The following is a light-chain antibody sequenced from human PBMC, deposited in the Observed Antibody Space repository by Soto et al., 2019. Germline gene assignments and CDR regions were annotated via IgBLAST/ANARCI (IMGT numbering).Light chain of an antibody. CDR3: TSYASGSSHVV. J-gene: IGLJ2*01. CDR2: DVN. CDR1: SSDIGGYDY. Sequence: QSALTQPASVSGSPGQSITLSCTGTSSDIGGYDYVSWYQRHPGKAPKLIIYDVNNRLSGVYNRFAGSKSGNTAFLTISGLHSEDEAEYYCTSYASGSSHVVFGGGTKLTVL. V-gene: IGLV2-14*01.